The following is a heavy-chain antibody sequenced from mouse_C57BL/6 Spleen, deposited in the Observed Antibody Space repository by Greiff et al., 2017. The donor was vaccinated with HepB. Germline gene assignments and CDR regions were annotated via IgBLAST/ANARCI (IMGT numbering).Heavy chain of an antibody. CDR2: IRNKANNHAT. CDR3: TKGRTRAWFAY. J-gene: IGHJ3*01. V-gene: IGHV6-6*01. CDR1: GFTFSDAW. Sequence: EVQRVESGGGLVQPGGSMKLSCAASGFTFSDAWMDWVRQSPEKGLEWVAEIRNKANNHATYYAESVKGRFTISRDDSKSSVYLQMNSLRAEDTGIYYCTKGRTRAWFAYWGQGTLVTVSA.